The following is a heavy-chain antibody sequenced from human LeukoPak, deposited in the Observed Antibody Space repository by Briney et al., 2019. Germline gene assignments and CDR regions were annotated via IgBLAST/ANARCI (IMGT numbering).Heavy chain of an antibody. CDR2: IYYSGNT. D-gene: IGHD5-18*01. CDR3: ASVDTAMVTWRYFDY. CDR1: GGSISGDH. Sequence: SSETLSLTCTVSGGSISGDHWNWIRQPPGKGLEWIGNIYYSGNTNYNPSLKSRVTISVDTSKNQFSLKLSSVTAADTAVYYCASVDTAMVTWRYFDYWGQGTLVTVSS. J-gene: IGHJ4*02. V-gene: IGHV4-59*08.